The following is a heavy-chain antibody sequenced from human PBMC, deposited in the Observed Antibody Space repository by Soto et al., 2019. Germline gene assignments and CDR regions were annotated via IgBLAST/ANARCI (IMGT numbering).Heavy chain of an antibody. D-gene: IGHD5-12*01. CDR1: GYTFTRSG. J-gene: IGHJ6*02. CDR3: AREGVAPYYYYGMDV. V-gene: IGHV1-18*01. Sequence: QVQLVQSGAEVKKPGASVKVSCKASGYTFTRSGISWVRQAPGQGLEWMGWISTYNGYTNYAQTLQGRVTMTTDTSTSTVTMEVRSLRSDETAVYYCAREGVAPYYYYGMDVWGQGTPVNVSS. CDR2: ISTYNGYT.